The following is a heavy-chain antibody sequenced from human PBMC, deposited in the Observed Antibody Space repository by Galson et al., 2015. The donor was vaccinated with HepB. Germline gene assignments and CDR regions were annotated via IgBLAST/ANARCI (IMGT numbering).Heavy chain of an antibody. CDR1: GAFISRSSYY. CDR2: VPSSGST. D-gene: IGHD5-12*01. Sequence: ETLSLTCSVSGAFISRSSYYWGWIRQPPGKGLEWIGSVPSSGSTYYNPSLRSRVSMSVDTSKNQFSMRLFSVTTADTAVYYCVRGQGGYSEYGLNWFDPWGQGILVTVSS. V-gene: IGHV4-39*07. J-gene: IGHJ5*02. CDR3: VRGQGGYSEYGLNWFDP.